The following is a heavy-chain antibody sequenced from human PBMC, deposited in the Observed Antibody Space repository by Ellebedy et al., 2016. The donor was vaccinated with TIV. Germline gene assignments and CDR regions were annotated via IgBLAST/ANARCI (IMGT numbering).Heavy chain of an antibody. CDR2: MNPNSGNT. J-gene: IGHJ6*02. CDR3: ASPLAVAYYNGMDV. Sequence: AASVKVSCKASGYTFTSYDINWVRQATGQGLEWMGWMNPNSGNTGYAQKFQGRVTMTRNTSISTAYMELSSLRSEDTAVYYCASPLAVAYYNGMDVWGQGTTVTVSS. D-gene: IGHD6-25*01. CDR1: GYTFTSYD. V-gene: IGHV1-8*01.